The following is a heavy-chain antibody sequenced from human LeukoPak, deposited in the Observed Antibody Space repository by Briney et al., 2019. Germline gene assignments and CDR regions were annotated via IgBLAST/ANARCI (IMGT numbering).Heavy chain of an antibody. Sequence: GRSLRLSCAASGFTFTNYAMNWVRQAPGKGLEWVSGISGSGGSTYYADSVKGRFTISRDKSKNTVYLQMNSLRAEDTAVYYCAKDVTVTTPLYFDSWGQGTLVTVSS. D-gene: IGHD4-17*01. CDR3: AKDVTVTTPLYFDS. CDR1: GFTFTNYA. V-gene: IGHV3-23*01. J-gene: IGHJ4*02. CDR2: ISGSGGST.